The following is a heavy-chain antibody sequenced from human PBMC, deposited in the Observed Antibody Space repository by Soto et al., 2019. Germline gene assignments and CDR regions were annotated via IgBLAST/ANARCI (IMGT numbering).Heavy chain of an antibody. D-gene: IGHD3-10*01. CDR3: ARAGMVRGVIIFFDY. CDR2: IYHSGST. J-gene: IGHJ4*02. V-gene: IGHV4-4*02. CDR1: GGSISSSNW. Sequence: SETLSLTCSVSGGSISSSNWWSWVRQPPGKGLEWIGEIYHSGSTNYNPSLKSRVTISVDKSKNQFSLTLSSVTAADTAVYYCARAGMVRGVIIFFDYWGQGPLVTVSS.